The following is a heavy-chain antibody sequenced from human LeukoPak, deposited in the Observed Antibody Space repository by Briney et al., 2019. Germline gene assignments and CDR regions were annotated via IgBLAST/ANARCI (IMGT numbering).Heavy chain of an antibody. CDR1: GGTFSSYA. Sequence: SVKVSCKASGGTFSSYAISWVRQAPGQGLEWMGGIIPIFGTANYAQKFQGRVTITTDESTSTAYMELSSLRSEDTAVYYCARDGKAGGDDAFDIWGQGTMVTVSS. V-gene: IGHV1-69*05. CDR2: IIPIFGTA. D-gene: IGHD6-19*01. CDR3: ARDGKAGGDDAFDI. J-gene: IGHJ3*02.